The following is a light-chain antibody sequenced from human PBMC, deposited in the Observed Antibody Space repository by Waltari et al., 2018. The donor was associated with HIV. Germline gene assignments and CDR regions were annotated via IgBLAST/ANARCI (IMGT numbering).Light chain of an antibody. Sequence: IVLTQSPGTLSLFPGERATLSCRASQSISSTYLAWYQQKPGQPPRLLIFDASTRATCIPDRFSASGSETDFTLTISRLEPEDFAVYYCQQYRSSPRTFGQGTKVEIK. J-gene: IGKJ1*01. CDR1: QSISSTY. CDR3: QQYRSSPRT. V-gene: IGKV3-20*01. CDR2: DAS.